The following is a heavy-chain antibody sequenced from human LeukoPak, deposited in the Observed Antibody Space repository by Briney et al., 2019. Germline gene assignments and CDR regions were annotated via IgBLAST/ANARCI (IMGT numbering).Heavy chain of an antibody. J-gene: IGHJ4*02. CDR1: GYTFTSYY. CDR3: ARERGSTFLDY. D-gene: IGHD2-2*01. Sequence: ASVKVSCKASGYTFTSYYMHWVRQAPGQGLEWMGIINPSGGSTSYAQKFQVRVTMTRDTSTSTVYMELSSLRSEDTAVYYCARERGSTFLDYWGQGTLVTVSS. V-gene: IGHV1-46*01. CDR2: INPSGGST.